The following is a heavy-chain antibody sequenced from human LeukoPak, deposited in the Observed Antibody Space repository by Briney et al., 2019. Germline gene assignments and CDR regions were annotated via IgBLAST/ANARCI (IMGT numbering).Heavy chain of an antibody. J-gene: IGHJ4*02. Sequence: PSETLSLTCTVSGGSISSSGSYWGWIRQPPGKGPEWIGSIYYSGSTYYNPSLKSRVTISVDTSKNQFSLKLSSVTAADTAVYYCVRVVRGNLYFDYWGQGTLVTVSS. CDR3: VRVVRGNLYFDY. CDR2: IYYSGST. V-gene: IGHV4-39*07. D-gene: IGHD3-10*01. CDR1: GGSISSSGSY.